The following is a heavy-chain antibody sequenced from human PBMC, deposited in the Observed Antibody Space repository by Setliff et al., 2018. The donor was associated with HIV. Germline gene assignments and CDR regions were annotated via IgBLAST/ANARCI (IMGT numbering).Heavy chain of an antibody. CDR1: GGSISSYY. CDR2: VYYTGST. Sequence: PSETLSLTCTVSGGSISSYYWSWIRQPPGKGLEWIGYVYYTGSTNYNPSLKSRVTISIDTSKNQFSLKLSSVTAADTAVYYCARDRDTTIWYFDLWGRGTLVTVPQ. V-gene: IGHV4-59*12. CDR3: ARDRDTTIWYFDL. J-gene: IGHJ2*01. D-gene: IGHD5-12*01.